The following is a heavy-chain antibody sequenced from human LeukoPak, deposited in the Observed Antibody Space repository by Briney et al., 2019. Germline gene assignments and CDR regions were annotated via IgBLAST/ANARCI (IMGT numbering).Heavy chain of an antibody. J-gene: IGHJ4*02. CDR1: GFSLSNYW. Sequence: PGGSLRLSCVASGFSLSNYWMTWVRQIPGKGPQWVASIKQDGSVTYYADSVKGRFTISRDNAKNSLYLQMNSLRAEDTARYYCAKWDIYSGFYYIDSWGQGTLATVSS. V-gene: IGHV3-7*01. CDR3: AKWDIYSGFYYIDS. CDR2: IKQDGSVT. D-gene: IGHD1-26*01.